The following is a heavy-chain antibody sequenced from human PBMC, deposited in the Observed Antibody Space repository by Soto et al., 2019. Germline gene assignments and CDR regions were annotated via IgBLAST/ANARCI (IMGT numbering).Heavy chain of an antibody. J-gene: IGHJ6*02. Sequence: WGSLRLSCAASGFTFSSYSMNWVRQAPGKGLEWVSSISSSSSYIYYADSVKGRFTISRDNAKNSLYLQMNSLRAEDTAVYYCARDLYCSSTSCYFSGMDVWGQGTTVTVSS. V-gene: IGHV3-21*01. D-gene: IGHD2-2*01. CDR3: ARDLYCSSTSCYFSGMDV. CDR2: ISSSSSYI. CDR1: GFTFSSYS.